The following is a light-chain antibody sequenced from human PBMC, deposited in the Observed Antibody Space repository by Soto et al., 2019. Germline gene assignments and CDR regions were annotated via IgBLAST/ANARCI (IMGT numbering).Light chain of an antibody. CDR1: QSVSTN. Sequence: EIVVTQSPATLSVSPGERATLSCRASQSVSTNVAWYQQKPGQAPRLLIYGPSTRDSGVPARFSGSGSGREFTLTISSLQSEDFAVYYCQHYNSYSTTFGQGTKVDI. CDR3: QHYNSYSTT. V-gene: IGKV3-15*01. J-gene: IGKJ1*01. CDR2: GPS.